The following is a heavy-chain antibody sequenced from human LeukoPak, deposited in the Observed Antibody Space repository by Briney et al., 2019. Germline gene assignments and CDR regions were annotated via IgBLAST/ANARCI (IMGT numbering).Heavy chain of an antibody. CDR2: INHSGST. J-gene: IGHJ4*02. V-gene: IGHV4-34*01. CDR1: GGSFSGYY. CDR3: ARGRIWGGYYRFPGYFDY. Sequence: PSETLSLTCAVYGGSFSGYYWSWIRQPPGKGLEWIGEINHSGSTNYNPSLKSRVTISVDTSKNQFSLKLSSVTAADTAVYYCARGRIWGGYYRFPGYFDYWGQGTLVTVSS. D-gene: IGHD3-3*01.